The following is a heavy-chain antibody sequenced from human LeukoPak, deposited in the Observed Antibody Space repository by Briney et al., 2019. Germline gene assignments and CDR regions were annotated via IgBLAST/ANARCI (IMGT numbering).Heavy chain of an antibody. CDR1: GYTFTAYY. D-gene: IGHD2-2*01. Sequence: ASVKVSCKASGYTFTAYYMHWVRQAPGQGLEWMGWINPNSGGTNYAQKLQGRVTMTTDTSTSTAYMELGSLRSDDTAVYYCARSRVEYQLSVNWFDPWGQGTLVTVSS. J-gene: IGHJ5*02. CDR2: INPNSGGT. CDR3: ARSRVEYQLSVNWFDP. V-gene: IGHV1-2*02.